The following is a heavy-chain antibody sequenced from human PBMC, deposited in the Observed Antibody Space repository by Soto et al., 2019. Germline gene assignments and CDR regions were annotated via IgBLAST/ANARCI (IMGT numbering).Heavy chain of an antibody. CDR3: ARDIPIFTYGSGSYYNFGKTNDYYDYGMDV. J-gene: IGHJ6*02. Sequence: GASVKVSCKASGGTFSSYAISWVRQAPGQGLEWMGGIIPIFGTANYAQKFQGRVTITADKSTSTAYMELSSLRSEDTAVYYCARDIPIFTYGSGSYYNFGKTNDYYDYGMDVWG. D-gene: IGHD3-10*01. CDR2: IIPIFGTA. CDR1: GGTFSSYA. V-gene: IGHV1-69*06.